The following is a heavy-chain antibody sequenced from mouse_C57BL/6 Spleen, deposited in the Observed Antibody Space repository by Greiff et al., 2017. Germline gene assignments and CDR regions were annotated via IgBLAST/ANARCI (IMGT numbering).Heavy chain of an antibody. CDR3: TRPYCYGSREGYYFDY. Sequence: VQLQQSGAELVRPGASVTLSCKASGYTFTDYEMHWVKQTPVHGLEWIGAIDPETGGTAYNQKFKGKAILTADKSSSTAYMELRSLTSEDSAVYYCTRPYCYGSREGYYFDYWGQGTTLTVSS. J-gene: IGHJ2*01. CDR1: GYTFTDYE. D-gene: IGHD1-1*01. V-gene: IGHV1-15*01. CDR2: IDPETGGT.